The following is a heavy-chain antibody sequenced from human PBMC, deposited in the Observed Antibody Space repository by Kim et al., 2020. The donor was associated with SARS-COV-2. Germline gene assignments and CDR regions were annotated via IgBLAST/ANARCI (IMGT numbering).Heavy chain of an antibody. V-gene: IGHV4-38-2*02. CDR3: ARVYNWTPYNWFDP. CDR1: GYSISSGYY. D-gene: IGHD1-20*01. J-gene: IGHJ5*02. Sequence: SETLSLTCTVSGYSISSGYYWGWIRQPPGKGLEWIGSIYHSGSTYYNPSLKSRVTISVDTSKNQFSLKLSSVTAADTAVYYCARVYNWTPYNWFDPWGQGTLVTVSS. CDR2: IYHSGST.